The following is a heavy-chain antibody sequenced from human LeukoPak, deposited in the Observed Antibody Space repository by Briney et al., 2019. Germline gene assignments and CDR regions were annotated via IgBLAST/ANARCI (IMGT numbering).Heavy chain of an antibody. CDR2: IYHSGST. J-gene: IGHJ4*02. D-gene: IGHD3-10*01. V-gene: IGHV4-38-2*01. CDR3: ARRGSPFDY. Sequence: SETLSLTCAVSGYSISSGYYWGWIRQPPGKGLEWIGSIYHSGSTYYNPSLKSRVTISVDTSENQFSLKLSSVTAADTAVYYCARRGSPFDYWGQGTLVTVSS. CDR1: GYSISSGYY.